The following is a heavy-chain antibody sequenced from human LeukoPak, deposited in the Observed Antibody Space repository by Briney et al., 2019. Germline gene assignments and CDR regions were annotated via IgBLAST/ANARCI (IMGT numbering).Heavy chain of an antibody. Sequence: GGSLRLSCAASGFTFSSYSMNWVRQAPGKGLEWVSHITSTGTHIYYADSVQGRFTISRDNTKNSLYLQMNSLRDEDTAVYYCARGSTSGWSYWGQGTLVTVSS. D-gene: IGHD6-19*01. CDR3: ARGSTSGWSY. CDR1: GFTFSSYS. CDR2: ITSTGTHI. V-gene: IGHV3-48*02. J-gene: IGHJ4*02.